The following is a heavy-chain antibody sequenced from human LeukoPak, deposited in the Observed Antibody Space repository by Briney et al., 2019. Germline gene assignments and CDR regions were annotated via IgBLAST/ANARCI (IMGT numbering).Heavy chain of an antibody. CDR2: LSGSGRAT. CDR3: ARQRVMLTGTGGTWIDP. D-gene: IGHD3-9*01. V-gene: IGHV3-23*01. J-gene: IGHJ5*02. Sequence: GGSLRLSCVASGFTFSSYNMIWVRQAPGKGLEWVSGLSGSGRATYYAHSVKGRFTISRENSKNTMFLQMNSLRVDDTAVYYCARQRVMLTGTGGTWIDPWGQGTLVTVSS. CDR1: GFTFSSYN.